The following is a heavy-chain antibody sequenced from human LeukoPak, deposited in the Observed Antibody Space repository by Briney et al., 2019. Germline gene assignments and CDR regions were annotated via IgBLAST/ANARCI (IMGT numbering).Heavy chain of an antibody. CDR1: GFIFSSYS. Sequence: GGSLRPSCAASGFIFSSYSMNWVRQAPGEGLEWVSYISSLSGTIYYADSVKGRFTISRDNAKNSLYLQMNSLRAEDTAVYYCARGTYIVGLPDAFDIWGQGTMVTVSS. CDR3: ARGTYIVGLPDAFDI. D-gene: IGHD1-26*01. CDR2: ISSLSGTI. V-gene: IGHV3-48*04. J-gene: IGHJ3*02.